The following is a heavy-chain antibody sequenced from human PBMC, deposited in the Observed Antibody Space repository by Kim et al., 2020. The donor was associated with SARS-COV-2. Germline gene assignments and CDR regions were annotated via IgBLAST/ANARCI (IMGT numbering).Heavy chain of an antibody. Sequence: YYEESVRGRFPISRDNAKNSLYLQMNSLRAEDTAVYYCAREQWKLLHFDYWGHGTLVTVSS. J-gene: IGHJ4*01. CDR3: AREQWKLLHFDY. D-gene: IGHD1-26*01. V-gene: IGHV3-21*01.